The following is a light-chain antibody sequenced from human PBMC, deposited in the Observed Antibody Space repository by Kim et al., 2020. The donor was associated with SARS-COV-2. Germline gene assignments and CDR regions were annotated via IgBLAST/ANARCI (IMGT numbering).Light chain of an antibody. CDR1: ESVITN. CDR3: QQYKSWPLT. V-gene: IGKV3-15*01. J-gene: IGKJ4*01. Sequence: EKVMTQSPGTLSVSPGERATLSCRASESVITNVAWYQQKPGQAPRLLIYDASTRATGIPARFSGSGSGTEFSLTISSLQSEDSAVYYCQQYKSWPLTFGGGTKLEIK. CDR2: DAS.